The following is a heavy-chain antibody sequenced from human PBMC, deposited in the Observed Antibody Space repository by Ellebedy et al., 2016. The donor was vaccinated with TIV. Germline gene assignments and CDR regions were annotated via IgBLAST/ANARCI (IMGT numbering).Heavy chain of an antibody. V-gene: IGHV3-9*01. CDR3: AKSEYCSGGSGYSNWFDP. Sequence: PGGSLRLSCAASGFTFDDYGMHWVRQAPGKGLEWVSGISWNSGSIGYADSVKGRFTISRDNAKNSLYLQMNSLRAEDTALYYCAKSEYCSGGSGYSNWFDPWGQGTLVTVSS. CDR1: GFTFDDYG. CDR2: ISWNSGSI. D-gene: IGHD2-15*01. J-gene: IGHJ5*02.